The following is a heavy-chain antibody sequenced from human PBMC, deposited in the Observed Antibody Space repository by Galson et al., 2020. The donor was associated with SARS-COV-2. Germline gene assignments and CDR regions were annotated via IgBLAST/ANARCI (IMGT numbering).Heavy chain of an antibody. V-gene: IGHV4-59*11. CDR2: IYYSGST. Sequence: SQTLSLTCTVSGGSISSHYWSWIRQPPGKGLEWIGYIYYSGSTNYNPSLKSRVTISVDTSKNQFSLKLSSVTAADTAVYYCARSVRRWLQLPTPYFDYWGQGTLVTVSS. J-gene: IGHJ4*02. D-gene: IGHD1-1*01. CDR1: GGSISSHY. CDR3: ARSVRRWLQLPTPYFDY.